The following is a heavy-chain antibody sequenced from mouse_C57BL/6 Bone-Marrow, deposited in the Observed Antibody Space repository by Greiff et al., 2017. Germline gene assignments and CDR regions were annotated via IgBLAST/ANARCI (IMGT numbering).Heavy chain of an antibody. CDR2: ISGGGGNT. Sequence: EVKLMESGGGLVKPGGSLKLSCAASGFTFSSYTMSWVRQTPEKRLEWVATISGGGGNTYYPDSVKGRFTISRDNAKNTLYLQMSSLRSEDTALYYCARGITTVVAPSFDYWGQGTTLTVSS. V-gene: IGHV5-9*01. CDR1: GFTFSSYT. J-gene: IGHJ2*01. CDR3: ARGITTVVAPSFDY. D-gene: IGHD1-1*01.